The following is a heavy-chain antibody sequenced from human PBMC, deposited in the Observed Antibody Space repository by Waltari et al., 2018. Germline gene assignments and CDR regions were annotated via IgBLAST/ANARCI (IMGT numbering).Heavy chain of an antibody. V-gene: IGHV3-74*03. D-gene: IGHD1-1*01. J-gene: IGHJ6*02. CDR1: GFTFSSFW. CDR3: ARVSRRTYRSPVPGRHYYYGMDV. Sequence: EQLVESGGGLVQPGDSLRLSCAASGFTFSSFWMNWVRQAPGKGPLWVSRISTDASDTTDADSVKGRFTISRDNARNTLYLQMNRLRAEDTAVYFCARVSRRTYRSPVPGRHYYYGMDVWGQGTTVTVSS. CDR2: ISTDASDT.